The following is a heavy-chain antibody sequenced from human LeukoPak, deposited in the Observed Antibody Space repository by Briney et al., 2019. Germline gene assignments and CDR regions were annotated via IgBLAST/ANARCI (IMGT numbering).Heavy chain of an antibody. CDR2: ISSSSSTI. J-gene: IGHJ4*02. D-gene: IGHD2-21*02. CDR1: GFTFSSYS. Sequence: GGSLRLSCAASGFTFSSYSMNWVRQAPGKGLEWASYISSSSSTIYYADSVKGRFTISRDNAKNSLYLQMNSLRDEDTAVYYCARESAYCGGDCHFDYWGQGTLVTVSS. V-gene: IGHV3-48*02. CDR3: ARESAYCGGDCHFDY.